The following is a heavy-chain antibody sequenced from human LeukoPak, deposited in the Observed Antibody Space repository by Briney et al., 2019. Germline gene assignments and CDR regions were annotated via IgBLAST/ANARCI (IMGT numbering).Heavy chain of an antibody. V-gene: IGHV4-38-2*02. CDR1: GYSISSGYY. D-gene: IGHD3-22*01. CDR2: IYHSGST. CDR3: ARGSYYYDSSGYRVKVFDI. Sequence: SETLSLTCTVSGYSISSGYYWGWIRQPPGKGLEWIGSIYHSGSTYYNPSLKSRVTISVDTSKNQFSLKLSSVTAADTAVYYCARGSYYYDSSGYRVKVFDIWGQGTMVTVSS. J-gene: IGHJ3*02.